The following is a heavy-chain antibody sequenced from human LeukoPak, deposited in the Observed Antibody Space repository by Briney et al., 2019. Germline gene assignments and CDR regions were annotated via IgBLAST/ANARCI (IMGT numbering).Heavy chain of an antibody. J-gene: IGHJ4*02. Sequence: AGGSLRLSCVASGFTFSSYAMHWVRQAPGKGLEWVAVISYDGRYKYYADSGKGRFTISRDNSENTLYLQMNSLRVEDTAVYYCARAPSVGATTLDYWGQGTLVTVSS. V-gene: IGHV3-30*04. CDR1: GFTFSSYA. CDR3: ARAPSVGATTLDY. D-gene: IGHD1-26*01. CDR2: ISYDGRYK.